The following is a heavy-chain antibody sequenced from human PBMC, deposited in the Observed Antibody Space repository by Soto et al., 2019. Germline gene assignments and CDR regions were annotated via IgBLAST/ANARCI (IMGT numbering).Heavy chain of an antibody. J-gene: IGHJ3*02. V-gene: IGHV3-15*01. Sequence: EVQLVESGGGLVKPGGSLRLSCAASGFTFSNAWMSWVRQASGKGLEWVGRIKSKTDGGTTDYAAPVKGRFTISRDDSKNPLYLQMNSLKTEDTAVYYCTTSYCSSTSCYAFDIWGQGTMVTVSS. CDR2: IKSKTDGGTT. CDR3: TTSYCSSTSCYAFDI. CDR1: GFTFSNAW. D-gene: IGHD2-2*01.